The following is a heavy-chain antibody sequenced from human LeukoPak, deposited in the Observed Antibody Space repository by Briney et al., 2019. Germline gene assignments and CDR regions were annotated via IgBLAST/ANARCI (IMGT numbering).Heavy chain of an antibody. D-gene: IGHD1-7*01. J-gene: IGHJ5*02. Sequence: SETLSLTCTVSGGSISTYYWSWIRQPAGKGLEWIGRIYLSGSTNYNPSLKSRVTISVDKSKNQFSLKLSSVTAADTAVYYCAREDNWNYWFDPWGQGTLVTVSS. CDR1: GGSISTYY. CDR3: AREDNWNYWFDP. CDR2: IYLSGST. V-gene: IGHV4-4*07.